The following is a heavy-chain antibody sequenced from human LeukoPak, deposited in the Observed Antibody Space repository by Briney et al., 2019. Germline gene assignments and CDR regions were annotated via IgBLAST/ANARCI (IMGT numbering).Heavy chain of an antibody. V-gene: IGHV3-11*01. CDR3: ASNWNYGVFDY. CDR1: GFTFSDYY. J-gene: IGHJ4*02. D-gene: IGHD1-7*01. Sequence: GGSLRPSCAASGFTFSDYYMSWIRQAPGKGLEWVSYISSSGSTIYYADSVKGRFTISRDNAKNSLYLQMNSLRAEDTAVYYCASNWNYGVFDYWGQGTLVTVSS. CDR2: ISSSGSTI.